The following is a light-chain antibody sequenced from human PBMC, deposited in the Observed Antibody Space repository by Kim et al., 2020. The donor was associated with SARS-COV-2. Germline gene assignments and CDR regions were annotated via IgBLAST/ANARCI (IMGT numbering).Light chain of an antibody. Sequence: DIQMTQSPSSLSASVGDTVTITCRASQGVSNSLAWYQHKPGKAPKLLVYGASRLQSGVPSRFSGSGSGTDYALTISSLQPEDLGTFYCQQSYGFPWTFGQGTKVDIK. V-gene: IGKV1-NL1*01. CDR3: QQSYGFPWT. CDR2: GAS. J-gene: IGKJ1*01. CDR1: QGVSNS.